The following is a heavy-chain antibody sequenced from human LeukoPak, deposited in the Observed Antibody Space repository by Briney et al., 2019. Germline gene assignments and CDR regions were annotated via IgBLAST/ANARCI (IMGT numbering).Heavy chain of an antibody. CDR1: GGSINNSSYY. CDR2: IYYSGST. Sequence: SETLSLTCTVSGGSINNSSYYWGWIRQPPGKGLEWIGSIYYSGSTYYNPSLKSRVTIAVDTSKNQFSLKLSSVTAADTAVYYCGNRCPGGSRFDYWGQGTLVTVSS. CDR3: GNRCPGGSRFDY. J-gene: IGHJ4*02. D-gene: IGHD2-15*01. V-gene: IGHV4-39*07.